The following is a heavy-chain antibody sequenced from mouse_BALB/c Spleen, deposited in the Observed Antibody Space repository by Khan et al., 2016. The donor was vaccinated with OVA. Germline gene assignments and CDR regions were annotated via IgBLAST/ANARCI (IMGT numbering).Heavy chain of an antibody. V-gene: IGHV1-7*01. CDR2: INPITGYT. CDR3: GRAGVYDGEYGWSAY. J-gene: IGHJ3*01. CDR1: GYTFTSYW. D-gene: IGHD2-3*01. Sequence: QVQLQQSGAELAKPGASVKMSCKASGYTFTSYWMHWVKQRPGQGLEWIGYINPITGYTEYNQRFKDKATLTADKSSSSASMQLSSLTSEDSAVYYCGRAGVYDGEYGWSAYWGQGTLVTVSA.